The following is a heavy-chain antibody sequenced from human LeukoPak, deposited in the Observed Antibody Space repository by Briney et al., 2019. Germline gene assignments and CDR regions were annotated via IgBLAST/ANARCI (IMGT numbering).Heavy chain of an antibody. J-gene: IGHJ4*02. CDR1: GYTFTTYA. CDR3: ARGSSGSSRWPFDF. V-gene: IGHV1-3*01. Sequence: ASVKVSCKASGYTFTTYAMHWVRQAPGQRLEWMGWINAGNGDTKYSQKFQGRVTITRDTSASTAYIDLSSLRSEDTAVYYCARGSSGSSRWPFDFWGQGTLVTVSS. CDR2: INAGNGDT. D-gene: IGHD6-13*01.